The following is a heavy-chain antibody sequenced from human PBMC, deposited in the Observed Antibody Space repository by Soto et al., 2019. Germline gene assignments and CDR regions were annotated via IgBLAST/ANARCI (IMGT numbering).Heavy chain of an antibody. CDR3: ARGGITTVRNYYFDH. D-gene: IGHD1-20*01. CDR1: GDSISGSEW. J-gene: IGHJ4*02. Sequence: QVQLQESGPGLVDPSGTLSLTCKVAGDSISGSEWWSWVRQPPGKGLEWIAEIHHSGPTNYNPSLKSRVTITVDTSNNQFSLRLSSVTAADTAVYYCARGGITTVRNYYFDHWGQGTLVTVSS. CDR2: IHHSGPT. V-gene: IGHV4-4*02.